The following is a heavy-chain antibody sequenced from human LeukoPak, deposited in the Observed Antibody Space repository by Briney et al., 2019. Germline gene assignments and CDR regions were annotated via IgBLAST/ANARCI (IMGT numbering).Heavy chain of an antibody. V-gene: IGHV1-46*01. CDR1: GYTFTSYY. J-gene: IGHJ6*02. Sequence: ASVKVSCKASGYTFTSYYMHWVRQAPGQGLEWMGIINPSGGSTSYAQKFQGRVTMTRDTSTSTVYMELSSLRSEDTAVYYCARVGTFDYYDSSGPRDYYYYGMDVWGQGTTVTVSS. D-gene: IGHD3-22*01. CDR3: ARVGTFDYYDSSGPRDYYYYGMDV. CDR2: INPSGGST.